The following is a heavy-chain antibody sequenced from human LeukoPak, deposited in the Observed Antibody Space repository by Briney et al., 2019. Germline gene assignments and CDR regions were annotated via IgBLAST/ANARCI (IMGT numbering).Heavy chain of an antibody. D-gene: IGHD2-15*01. Sequence: PSETLSLTCTVSGVSISSYYWSWIRQPPGKGLEWIACISYSGSTKYNPPLKSRFTISVDTSKNQFSLKLSSVTAADTAVYYCAGCRGGGWQNYFDTWGQGTLVTVSS. J-gene: IGHJ5*02. CDR1: GVSISSYY. V-gene: IGHV4-59*08. CDR3: AGCRGGGWQNYFDT. CDR2: ISYSGST.